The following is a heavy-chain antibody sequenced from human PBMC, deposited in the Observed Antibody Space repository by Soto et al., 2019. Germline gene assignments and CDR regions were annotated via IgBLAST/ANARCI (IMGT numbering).Heavy chain of an antibody. D-gene: IGHD1-26*01. Sequence: KPSETLSLTCTVSGGSISSYYWSWIRQPPGKGLEWIGYIYYSGRTNYNPSLKSRVTILVDTSKNQYSLQLNSVTPEDTAVYFCARGEQYSGRIFDYWGQGTLVTVSS. CDR3: ARGEQYSGRIFDY. J-gene: IGHJ4*01. V-gene: IGHV4-59*12. CDR1: GGSISSYY. CDR2: IYYSGRT.